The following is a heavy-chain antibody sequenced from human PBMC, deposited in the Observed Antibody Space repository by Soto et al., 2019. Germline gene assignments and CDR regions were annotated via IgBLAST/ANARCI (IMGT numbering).Heavy chain of an antibody. Sequence: SETLSLTCTVSGGTINSDYWSWIRQPPGKGLEWIGYIYYRGNTNYNPSLKSRVTISIDTSKNQFSLKLSSVTAADTAVYYCARDPLPGYWGQGTLVTVSS. CDR2: IYYRGNT. CDR3: ARDPLPGY. CDR1: GGTINSDY. V-gene: IGHV4-59*01. J-gene: IGHJ4*02.